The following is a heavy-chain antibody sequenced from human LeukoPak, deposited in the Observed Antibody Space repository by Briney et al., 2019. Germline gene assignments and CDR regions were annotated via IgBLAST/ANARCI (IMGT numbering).Heavy chain of an antibody. D-gene: IGHD3-10*01. V-gene: IGHV3-15*01. J-gene: IGHJ6*03. CDR2: IKSKTDGGTT. CDR1: GFTFSNDW. Sequence: PGGSLRLSCAASGFTFSNDWMSWVRQAPGKGLEWVGRIKSKTDGGTTDYAAPVKGRFTISRDDSKNTLDLQMNSLRTEDTAVYYCTTEYGELLMGYYYMDVWGKGTTVTVSS. CDR3: TTEYGELLMGYYYMDV.